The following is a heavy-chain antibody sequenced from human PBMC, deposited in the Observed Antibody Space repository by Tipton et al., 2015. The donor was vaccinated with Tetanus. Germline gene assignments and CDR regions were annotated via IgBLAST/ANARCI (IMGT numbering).Heavy chain of an antibody. Sequence: TLSLTCNVSGASISNSPYFWSWFRQHPVRGLEWLGYIYYSGSTHYNPSFQNRLSISVDTSRNQFALKLSSVTAADTAVYYCTRDQGGGRVVRLNWFDPWGPGTLVTVSS. J-gene: IGHJ5*02. D-gene: IGHD6-6*01. CDR1: GASISNSPYF. CDR3: TRDQGGGRVVRLNWFDP. V-gene: IGHV4-31*03. CDR2: IYYSGST.